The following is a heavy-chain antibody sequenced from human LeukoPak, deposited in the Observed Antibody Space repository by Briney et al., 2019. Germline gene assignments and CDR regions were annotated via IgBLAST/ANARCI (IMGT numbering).Heavy chain of an antibody. CDR2: ISSSSSYI. CDR1: GFTFSSYS. Sequence: GGSLRLSCAASGFTFSSYSMNWVRQAPGKGLEWVSSISSSSSYIYYADSVKGRFTISRDNAKNSLYLQMNSPRAEDTAVYYCARDFYSSSAGVPDYWGQGTLVTVSS. CDR3: ARDFYSSSAGVPDY. V-gene: IGHV3-21*01. J-gene: IGHJ4*02. D-gene: IGHD6-6*01.